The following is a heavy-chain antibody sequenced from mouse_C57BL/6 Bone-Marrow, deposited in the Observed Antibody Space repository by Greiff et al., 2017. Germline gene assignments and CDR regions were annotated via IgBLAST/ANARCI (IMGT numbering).Heavy chain of an antibody. Sequence: QVQLQQSGAELARPGASVKLSCKASGYTFTSYGISWVKQRTGQGLEWIGEIYPRSGNTYYNEKLQGKATLTADKSSSTAYMELRSLTSEDSAVYFCARGGYYYGSRTLFGYWGQGTTLTVSS. D-gene: IGHD1-1*01. J-gene: IGHJ2*01. V-gene: IGHV1-81*01. CDR2: IYPRSGNT. CDR3: ARGGYYYGSRTLFGY. CDR1: GYTFTSYG.